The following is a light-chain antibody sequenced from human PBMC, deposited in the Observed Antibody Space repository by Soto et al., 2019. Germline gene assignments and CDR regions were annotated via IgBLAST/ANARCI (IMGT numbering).Light chain of an antibody. V-gene: IGLV4-69*01. CDR1: SGHSSYA. Sequence: QSVLTQSPSASASLGASVKLTCTLSSGHSSYAIAWHQQQPEKGPRYLMKLNSDGSHSKGDGIPDRFSGSSSGAERYLTISHLQSEDEADYYCQTWGTGILVFGGGTKLTVL. CDR2: LNSDGSH. J-gene: IGLJ2*01. CDR3: QTWGTGILV.